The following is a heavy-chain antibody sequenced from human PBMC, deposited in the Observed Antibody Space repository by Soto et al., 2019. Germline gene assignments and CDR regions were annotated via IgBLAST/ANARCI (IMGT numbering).Heavy chain of an antibody. CDR2: VRSRAYGGTT. V-gene: IGHV3-49*05. CDR1: GFTFGDYA. D-gene: IGHD6-19*01. J-gene: IGHJ6*02. Sequence: QVVESGGGLVKPGQSLRLSCTASGFTFGDYAMSWFRQAPGKGLEWVGVVRSRAYGGTTDYAASVRGSFTISRDDSKSIAYLQMNTLRTEDTAVYYCARYTYTSRYTYFGMDVWGHGTTVTVSS. CDR3: ARYTYTSRYTYFGMDV.